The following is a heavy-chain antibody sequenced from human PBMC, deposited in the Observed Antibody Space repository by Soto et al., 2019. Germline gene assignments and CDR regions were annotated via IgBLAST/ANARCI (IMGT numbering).Heavy chain of an antibody. Sequence: GGSLRLSCAASGFTFSSYAMSCVRLAPGEGLEWFSAISGSGGSTYYADSVKGRCNIPRDNSQNTLYLQMNSLRAEDTAVYYRAKDGRGIVPEASPYYCYGMAVWAQGTSVTVSS. CDR2: ISGSGGST. CDR1: GFTFSSYA. D-gene: IGHD2-2*01. J-gene: IGHJ6*01. V-gene: IGHV3-23*01. CDR3: AKDGRGIVPEASPYYCYGMAV.